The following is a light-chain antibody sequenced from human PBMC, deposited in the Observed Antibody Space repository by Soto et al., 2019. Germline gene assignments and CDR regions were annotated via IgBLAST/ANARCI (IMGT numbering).Light chain of an antibody. J-gene: IGKJ1*01. V-gene: IGKV3-11*01. CDR3: LQRSDWPWT. CDR1: QSVRNF. Sequence: EIVLTQSPGTPSLSPGERAALSSRASQSVRNFLAWYQHKPGLAPRLLISDVSNRPTGIPDRFSGSGSGTDFTLTISSLEPEDFAVYYCLQRSDWPWTFGQGTKV. CDR2: DVS.